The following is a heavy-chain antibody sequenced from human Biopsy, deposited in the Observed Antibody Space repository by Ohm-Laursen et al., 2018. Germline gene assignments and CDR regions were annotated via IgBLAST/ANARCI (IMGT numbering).Heavy chain of an antibody. J-gene: IGHJ3*02. V-gene: IGHV3-9*01. CDR2: MGRNNGFI. Sequence: SLRLSCAAAGFKFDDYAMHWVRQTPGKGLEWVSGMGRNNGFIGYADSVRGRFTISRDNGQNSLYLQMNNLITKDTAVYYCARDISPSTFPENTLDIWGQGTMVTVSS. D-gene: IGHD2/OR15-2a*01. CDR1: GFKFDDYA. CDR3: ARDISPSTFPENTLDI.